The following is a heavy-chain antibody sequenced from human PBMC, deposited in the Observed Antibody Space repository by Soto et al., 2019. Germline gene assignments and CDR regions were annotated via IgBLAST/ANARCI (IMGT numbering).Heavy chain of an antibody. CDR1: GFTFSSYA. Sequence: GGSLRLSCAASGFTFSSYAMSWVHQAPGKGLEWVSAISGSGGSTYYADSVKGRFTISRDNSKNTLYLQMNSLRAEDTAVYYCAKHRRYFDWLLYQPQWGDAFDIWGQGTMVTVSS. CDR2: ISGSGGST. J-gene: IGHJ3*02. V-gene: IGHV3-23*01. CDR3: AKHRRYFDWLLYQPQWGDAFDI. D-gene: IGHD3-9*01.